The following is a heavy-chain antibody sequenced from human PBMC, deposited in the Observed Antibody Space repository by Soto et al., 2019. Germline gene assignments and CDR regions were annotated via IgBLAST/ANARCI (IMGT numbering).Heavy chain of an antibody. CDR1: GYSIRSDYY. J-gene: IGHJ4*01. CDR3: ARADISLATGNFDY. D-gene: IGHD5-12*01. V-gene: IGHV4-38-2*01. CDR2: IYHSGST. Sequence: PSETLSLTCAVSGYSIRSDYYWGWIRQPPGKGPEWIGSIYHSGSTYYNAPLRSRVTISVHTSRNQFSLKLSSVIAADTAMYYCARADISLATGNFDYWGHGTLVTVSS.